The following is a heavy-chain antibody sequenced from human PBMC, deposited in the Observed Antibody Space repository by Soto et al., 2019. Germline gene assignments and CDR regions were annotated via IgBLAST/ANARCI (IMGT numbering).Heavy chain of an antibody. CDR2: IYYSGST. CDR3: ARHVWGSSDFDY. CDR1: GGSISSSSYY. J-gene: IGHJ4*02. Sequence: QLQLQESGPGLVKPSETLSLTCTVSGGSISSSSYYWGWIRQPPGKGLEWIGSIYYSGSTYYNPSLQSRVTISVDTSKNQFSLKLRSVTAADTAVYYCARHVWGSSDFDYWGQGTLVTVSS. D-gene: IGHD3-16*01. V-gene: IGHV4-39*01.